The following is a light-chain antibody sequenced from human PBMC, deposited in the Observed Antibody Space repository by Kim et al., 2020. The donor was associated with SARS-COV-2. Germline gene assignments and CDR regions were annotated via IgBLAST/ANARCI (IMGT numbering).Light chain of an antibody. CDR2: QDT. J-gene: IGLJ2*01. CDR1: RLGNKY. CDR3: QAWDSTTTV. V-gene: IGLV3-1*01. Sequence: SYELTQPPSVSVSPGQTVSITCSGDRLGNKYVCWYQQKPGQSPVVVIYQDTQRPSGIPERFSGSNSGKTATLTISGTQAMDEADYYCQAWDSTTTVFAGG.